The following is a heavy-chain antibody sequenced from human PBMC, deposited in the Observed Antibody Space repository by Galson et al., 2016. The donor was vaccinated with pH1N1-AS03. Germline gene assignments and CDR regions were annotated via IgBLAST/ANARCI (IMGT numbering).Heavy chain of an antibody. CDR2: ISWNDNK. D-gene: IGHD2-21*02. CDR1: GFSLSTSGVG. CDR3: GHSTAGY. J-gene: IGHJ4*02. Sequence: PALVKPTQTLTLTCTFSGFSLSTSGVGVGWIRQPPGKALEWLALISWNDNKLYRPSLKSRLTITKDTSKNQVVLTMTNMDPEDTATYYCGHSTAGYWGQGILVTVSS. V-gene: IGHV2-5*01.